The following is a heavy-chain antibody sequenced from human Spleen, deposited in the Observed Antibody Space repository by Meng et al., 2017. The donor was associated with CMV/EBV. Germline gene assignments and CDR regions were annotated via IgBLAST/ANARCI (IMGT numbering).Heavy chain of an antibody. CDR2: ISYDGSNK. CDR1: GFTFSSYA. Sequence: GESLKISCAASGFTFSSYAMHWVRQAPGKGLEWVAVISYDGSNKYYADSVKGRFTISRDNSKNTLYLQMNSLRPEDTAVYYCARVDNGYDLPFDYWGQGTLVTVSS. D-gene: IGHD5-12*01. V-gene: IGHV3-30-3*01. CDR3: ARVDNGYDLPFDY. J-gene: IGHJ4*02.